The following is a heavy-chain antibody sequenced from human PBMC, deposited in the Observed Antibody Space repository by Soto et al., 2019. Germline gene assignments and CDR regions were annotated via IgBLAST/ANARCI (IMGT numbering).Heavy chain of an antibody. CDR2: IIPVFRTS. CDR3: AKDGSWDGGGGES. J-gene: IGHJ4*02. V-gene: IGHV1-69*18. D-gene: IGHD3-16*01. Sequence: QVQLVQSGAELKKPGSSVKVSCSASGVTFSSYAFTWVRQAPGQGLEWMGNIIPVFRTSNYAQGFQGRLTISADESTNTLYMEPSSLRSEDTAVYFCAKDGSWDGGGGESWGQGTLVIVSS. CDR1: GVTFSSYA.